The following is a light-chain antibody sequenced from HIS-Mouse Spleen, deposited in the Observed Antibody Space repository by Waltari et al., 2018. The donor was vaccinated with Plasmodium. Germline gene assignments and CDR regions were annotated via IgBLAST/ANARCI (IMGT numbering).Light chain of an antibody. V-gene: IGLV2-8*01. CDR2: EVS. J-gene: IGLJ2*01. Sequence: QSALTQPPSASASPGQSVTISCPGTSTDVGGYNYVSWYQQHPGKAPKLMIYEVSKRPSGVPDRFSGSKSGNTASLTVSGLQAEDEADYYCSSYAGSNNLVFGGGTKLTVL. CDR3: SSYAGSNNLV. CDR1: STDVGGYNY.